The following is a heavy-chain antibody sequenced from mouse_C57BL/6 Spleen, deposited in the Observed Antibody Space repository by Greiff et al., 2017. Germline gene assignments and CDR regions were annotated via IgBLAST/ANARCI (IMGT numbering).Heavy chain of an antibody. D-gene: IGHD2-5*01. CDR2: INPGSGGT. J-gene: IGHJ3*01. CDR3: ARESNYRFAY. CDR1: GYDFTNYL. V-gene: IGHV1-54*01. Sequence: VKLMESGAELVRPGTSVKVSCKASGYDFTNYLIEWVKQRPGQGLEWIGVINPGSGGTNYNEKFKGKATLTADKSSSTAYMQLSSLTSEDSAVYFCARESNYRFAYWGQGTLVTVSA.